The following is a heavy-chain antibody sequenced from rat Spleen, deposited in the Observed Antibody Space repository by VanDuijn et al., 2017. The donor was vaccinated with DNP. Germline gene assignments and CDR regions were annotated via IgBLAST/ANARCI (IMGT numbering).Heavy chain of an antibody. D-gene: IGHD1-1*01. Sequence: VQLQESGPGLVKSSQLLSLTCSVTGSSIASNYWGWIRKFPGSEMEWIGHISYGGSTRYNPSLKSRISITRDTSKNQFFLQLNAVNTDDTATYYCARLRLEWEVRAMDAWGQGTSVTVSS. J-gene: IGHJ4*01. CDR2: ISYGGST. V-gene: IGHV3-1*01. CDR3: ARLRLEWEVRAMDA. CDR1: GSSIASNY.